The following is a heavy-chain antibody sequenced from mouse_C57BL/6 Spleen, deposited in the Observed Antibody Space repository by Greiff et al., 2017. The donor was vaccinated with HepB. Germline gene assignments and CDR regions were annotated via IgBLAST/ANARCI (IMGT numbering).Heavy chain of an antibody. CDR1: GYTFTDYE. Sequence: VQLQQSGAELVRPGASVTLSCKASGYTFTDYEMHWVKQTPVHGLEWIGAIDPETGGTAYNQKFKGKAILTADKSSSTAYMELRSLTSEDSAVYYCTRSHYGSSHWGQGTTLTVSS. D-gene: IGHD1-1*01. J-gene: IGHJ2*01. CDR2: IDPETGGT. CDR3: TRSHYGSSH. V-gene: IGHV1-15*01.